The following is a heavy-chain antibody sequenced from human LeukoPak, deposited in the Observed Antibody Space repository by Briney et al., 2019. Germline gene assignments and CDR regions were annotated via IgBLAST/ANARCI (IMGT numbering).Heavy chain of an antibody. CDR3: ARDLTGTLFDS. J-gene: IGHJ4*02. Sequence: GGSLRLSCAASGFTFSVYWLHWVRRVPGKGLVWVFRINTDGSDTSYGDSVKGGFTVVRDNAKSTMYLQMNSLKAEDTDVYFCARDLTGTLFDSWGQGTLVTVSS. CDR2: INTDGSDT. D-gene: IGHD2-8*02. CDR1: GFTFSVYW. V-gene: IGHV3-74*01.